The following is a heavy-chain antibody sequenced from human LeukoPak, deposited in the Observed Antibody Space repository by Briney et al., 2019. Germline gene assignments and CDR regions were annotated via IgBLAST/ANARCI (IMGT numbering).Heavy chain of an antibody. J-gene: IGHJ5*02. D-gene: IGHD3-10*01. Sequence: GGSLRLSCAASGFTFRSYSMNWVGQAPGKGLEWVSSISSSSCYRSYADSVKGRCTISRDHAKTSLYLQMNSLSPEDTPVYYCARSQSGSGSPHRLRFDPWGQGTLVTVSS. CDR3: ARSQSGSGSPHRLRFDP. V-gene: IGHV3-21*01. CDR1: GFTFRSYS. CDR2: ISSSSCYR.